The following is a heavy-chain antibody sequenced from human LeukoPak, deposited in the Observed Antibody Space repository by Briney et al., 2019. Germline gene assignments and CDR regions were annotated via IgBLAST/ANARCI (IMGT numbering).Heavy chain of an antibody. V-gene: IGHV4-34*01. J-gene: IGHJ4*02. Sequence: KPSETLSLTCAVYGGSFSGYYWSWIRQPPGKGLEWIGEINHSGSTNYNPSLKSRVTISVDTSKNQFSLKLSSVTAADTAVYYCAKLGYTYGPFDYWGQGTLVTVSS. D-gene: IGHD5-18*01. CDR2: INHSGST. CDR1: GGSFSGYY. CDR3: AKLGYTYGPFDY.